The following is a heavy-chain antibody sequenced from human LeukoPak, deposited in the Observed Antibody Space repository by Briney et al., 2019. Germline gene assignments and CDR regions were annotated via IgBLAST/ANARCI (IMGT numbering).Heavy chain of an antibody. CDR3: ARQRRAYGSGSRYFDY. J-gene: IGHJ4*02. CDR1: GGSFSGYY. Sequence: SETLSLTCAVYGGSFSGYYWSWIRQPPGKGLEWIGEINHSGSTNYNPSLKSRVTISVDTSKNQFSLKLSSVTAADTAVYYCARQRRAYGSGSRYFDYWGQGTLVTVYS. V-gene: IGHV4-34*01. D-gene: IGHD3-10*01. CDR2: INHSGST.